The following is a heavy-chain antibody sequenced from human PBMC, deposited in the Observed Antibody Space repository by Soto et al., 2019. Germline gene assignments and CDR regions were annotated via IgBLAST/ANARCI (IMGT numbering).Heavy chain of an antibody. CDR3: ARDQEAGSFFPYYYGMDV. Sequence: GGSLRLSCATSGFTFSSYEMNWVRQAPGKGLEWVSYISSSGSTIYYADSVKGRFTISRDNAKNSLYLQMDSLRAEDTAVYYCARDQEAGSFFPYYYGMDVWGQGTTVTAP. J-gene: IGHJ6*02. D-gene: IGHD6-13*01. CDR1: GFTFSSYE. V-gene: IGHV3-48*03. CDR2: ISSSGSTI.